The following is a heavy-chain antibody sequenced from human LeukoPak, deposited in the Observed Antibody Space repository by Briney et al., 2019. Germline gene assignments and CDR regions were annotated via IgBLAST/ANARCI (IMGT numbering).Heavy chain of an antibody. CDR3: ARASDSSGYYFDY. CDR1: GGSISSYY. J-gene: IGHJ4*02. Sequence: SETLSLTCTVSGGSISSYYWSWIRQPPGKGLEWIGYIYYSGSTNYNPSLKSRVTISVDTSKNQFSLKLSSVTAADTAVYYCARASDSSGYYFDYWGQGTLVTVSS. D-gene: IGHD3-22*01. CDR2: IYYSGST. V-gene: IGHV4-59*01.